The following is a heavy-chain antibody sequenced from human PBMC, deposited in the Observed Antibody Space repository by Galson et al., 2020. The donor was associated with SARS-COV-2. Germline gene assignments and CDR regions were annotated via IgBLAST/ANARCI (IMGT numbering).Heavy chain of an antibody. J-gene: IGHJ3*02. CDR1: GFTFNSYP. CDR2: ISYDGNNE. CDR3: ARESGDGYNLGGTFDI. D-gene: IGHD5-12*01. V-gene: IGHV3-30-3*01. Sequence: GESLKISCAASGFTFNSYPMHWVRQAPGKGLEWVALISYDGNNEFYADSVKGRFTISRDYLKTTLYLQMSSLRTDDTAVYYCARESGDGYNLGGTFDIWGQGTMVIVSS.